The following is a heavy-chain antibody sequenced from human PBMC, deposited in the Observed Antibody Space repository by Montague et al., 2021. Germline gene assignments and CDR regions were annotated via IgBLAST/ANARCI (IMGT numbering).Heavy chain of an antibody. CDR3: ARERDRYYYVDN. Sequence: SETLSLTCTVSRSLINSDYYCGWIRQPPGKGLEWMGSVPHGGRTYYNPSLKSGVTISVDTLNNPFTLKLSSVTAADPAMYYCARERDRYYYVDNWGKGTTITVSS. V-gene: IGHV4-38-2*02. J-gene: IGHJ6*03. CDR2: VPHGGRT. CDR1: RSLINSDYY.